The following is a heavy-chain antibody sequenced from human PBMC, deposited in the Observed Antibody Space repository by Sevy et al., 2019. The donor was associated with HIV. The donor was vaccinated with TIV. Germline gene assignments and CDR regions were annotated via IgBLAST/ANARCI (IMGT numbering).Heavy chain of an antibody. CDR3: ASTDYYDSDGYYLYAFDI. J-gene: IGHJ3*02. V-gene: IGHV1-69*13. CDR1: GGTFSSYA. Sequence: ASVKVTRKAFGGTFSSYAISWVRQAPGQGLEWMGGIIPISATANYAQKFQGRVTITADESTSTAYMEMSGLRSEDTAVYYCASTDYYDSDGYYLYAFDIWGQGTMVTVSS. CDR2: IIPISATA. D-gene: IGHD3-22*01.